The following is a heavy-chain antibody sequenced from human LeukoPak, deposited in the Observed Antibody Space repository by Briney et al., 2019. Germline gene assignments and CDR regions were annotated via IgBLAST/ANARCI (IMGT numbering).Heavy chain of an antibody. V-gene: IGHV1-69*13. CDR1: GGTFSSYA. D-gene: IGHD5-12*01. J-gene: IGHJ4*02. Sequence: SVKVSCKASGGTFSSYAISWVRQAPGQGLEWMGGIIPIFGTANYAQKFQGRVTITAEESTSTRYMELSSLRYEDTAVYYCARDRGYGGYRDFDYWGQGTLVTVSS. CDR3: ARDRGYGGYRDFDY. CDR2: IIPIFGTA.